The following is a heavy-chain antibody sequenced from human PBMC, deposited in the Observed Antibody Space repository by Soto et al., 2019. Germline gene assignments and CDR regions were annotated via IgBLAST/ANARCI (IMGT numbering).Heavy chain of an antibody. CDR2: IDWDDDK. D-gene: IGHD2-15*01. V-gene: IGHV2-70*11. Sequence: SGPTLVNPTQTLTLTCTFSGFSLSTSGMCVSWIRQPPGKALEWLARIDWDDDKYYSTSLKTRLTISKDTSKNQVVLTMTNMDPVDTATYYCARIVVAATNYYYMDVWGKGTTVTVSS. CDR3: ARIVVAATNYYYMDV. CDR1: GFSLSTSGMC. J-gene: IGHJ6*03.